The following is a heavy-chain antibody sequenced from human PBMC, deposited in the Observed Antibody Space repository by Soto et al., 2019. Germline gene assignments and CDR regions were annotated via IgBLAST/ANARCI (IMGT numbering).Heavy chain of an antibody. V-gene: IGHV1-18*01. J-gene: IGHJ5*02. CDR3: ARARAFRALLISNWFDP. Sequence: ASVKVSCKASGYTFSRYGIMWVRQAPGQGLEWMGWISAYNGNTNSAEKLRGRLTMTTDASTTTAYMELTSLRSDDTAIYYCARARAFRALLISNWFDPWGQGTLVTVSS. CDR1: GYTFSRYG. D-gene: IGHD2-15*01. CDR2: ISAYNGNT.